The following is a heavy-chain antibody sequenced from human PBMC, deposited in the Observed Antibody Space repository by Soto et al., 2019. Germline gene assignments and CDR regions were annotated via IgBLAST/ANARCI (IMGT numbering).Heavy chain of an antibody. V-gene: IGHV3-7*01. CDR1: GFALSSFW. CDR2: IKGDGSEQ. D-gene: IGHD3-22*01. J-gene: IGHJ4*02. CDR3: TRNQVKADY. Sequence: EVQLVESGGDLVQPGGSLRLSCVASGFALSSFWMTWVRQAPGKGLEWVAKIKGDGSEQNYVDSVRGRFTISRDNAKNSVYLQMNSLRVDDTAVYYCTRNQVKADYCGQGTLVTVSS.